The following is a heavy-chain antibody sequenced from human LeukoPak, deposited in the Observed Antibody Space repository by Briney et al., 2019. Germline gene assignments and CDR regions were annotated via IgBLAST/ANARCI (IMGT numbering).Heavy chain of an antibody. Sequence: SETLSLTCAVSGGSISSNNWWSWVRQPPGKGLEWIGEIYHSGSTNYNPSLKSRVTISVDKSKNQFPLKLNSVTAADTAVYYCAKGGGIYYRAFDIWGQGTVITVSS. D-gene: IGHD1-26*01. V-gene: IGHV4-4*02. J-gene: IGHJ3*02. CDR3: AKGGGIYYRAFDI. CDR1: GGSISSNNW. CDR2: IYHSGST.